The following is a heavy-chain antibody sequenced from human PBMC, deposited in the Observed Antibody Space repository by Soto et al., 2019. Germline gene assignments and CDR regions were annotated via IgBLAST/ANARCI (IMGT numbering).Heavy chain of an antibody. CDR1: GGSISSSSYY. J-gene: IGHJ4*02. CDR3: ARRRANYYGSGSSFDY. CDR2: IYYSGST. Sequence: ASETLSLTCTVSGGSISSSSYYWGWIRQPPGKGLEWIGSIYYSGSTYYNPSLKSRVTISVDTSKNQFSLKLSSVTAADTAVYYCARRRANYYGSGSSFDYWGQGTLVTVS. V-gene: IGHV4-39*01. D-gene: IGHD3-10*01.